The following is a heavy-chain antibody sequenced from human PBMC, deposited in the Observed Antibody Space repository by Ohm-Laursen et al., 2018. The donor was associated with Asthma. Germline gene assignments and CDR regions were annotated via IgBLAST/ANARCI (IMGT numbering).Heavy chain of an antibody. CDR3: ARGQQYYDILTGYDY. D-gene: IGHD3-9*01. CDR2: INAGNGNT. Sequence: ASVKVSCKASGYTFTSYAMHWVRQAPGQRLEWMGWINAGNGNTKYSQKFQGRVTITRDTSASTAYMELSSLRSEDTAVYYCARGQQYYDILTGYDYWGQGTLVTVSS. J-gene: IGHJ4*02. CDR1: GYTFTSYA. V-gene: IGHV1-3*01.